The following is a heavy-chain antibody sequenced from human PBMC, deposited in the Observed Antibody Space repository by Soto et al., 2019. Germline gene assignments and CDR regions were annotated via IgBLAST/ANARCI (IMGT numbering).Heavy chain of an antibody. V-gene: IGHV4-59*01. CDR1: GGSISSYY. CDR2: IYYSGST. D-gene: IGHD7-27*01. CDR3: ARLTGGDAFDI. J-gene: IGHJ3*02. Sequence: ETLSLTCTVSGGSISSYYWSWIRQPPGKGLEWIGYIYYSGSTNYNPSLKSRVTISVDTSKNQFSLKLSSVTAADTAVYYCARLTGGDAFDIWGQGTMVTVSS.